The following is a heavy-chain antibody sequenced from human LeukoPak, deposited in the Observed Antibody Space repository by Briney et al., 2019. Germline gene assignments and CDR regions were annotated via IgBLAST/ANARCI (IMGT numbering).Heavy chain of an antibody. Sequence: GGSLRLSCAASGFTFSSYWMSWVRQAPGKGLEWVANIKQDGSEKYYVDSVKGRFTISRDNAKNSLYLQMNSLRAEDTAVYYCARVSAPPLEYSRTLLDYYYYYMDVWGKGTTVTVSS. CDR2: IKQDGSEK. D-gene: IGHD6-6*01. CDR1: GFTFSSYW. V-gene: IGHV3-7*01. CDR3: ARVSAPPLEYSRTLLDYYYYYMDV. J-gene: IGHJ6*03.